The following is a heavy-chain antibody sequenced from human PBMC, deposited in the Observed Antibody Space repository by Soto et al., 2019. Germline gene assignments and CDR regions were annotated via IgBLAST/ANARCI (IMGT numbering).Heavy chain of an antibody. D-gene: IGHD6-25*01. Sequence: PSETLSLTCAVYGGSFSGYYWSWIRQPPGKGLEWIGEINHSGSTNYNPSLKSRVTISVDTSKNQFSLNLNSVTAADTAVYYCARPAAASYYYFGMDVWGQGTTVTVSS. CDR3: ARPAAASYYYFGMDV. CDR2: INHSGST. V-gene: IGHV4-34*01. J-gene: IGHJ6*02. CDR1: GGSFSGYY.